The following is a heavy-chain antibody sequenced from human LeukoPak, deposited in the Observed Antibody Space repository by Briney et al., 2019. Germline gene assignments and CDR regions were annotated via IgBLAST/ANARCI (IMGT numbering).Heavy chain of an antibody. D-gene: IGHD3-10*02. CDR3: ARGFFVRGNPRSWFDP. CDR2: IYHTGNT. Sequence: PSETLSLTCAVSGASITSGDYSWNWLRQPPGKGLEWIGYIYHTGNTYYNPSLKSRVTMSVDRSKNQFSLKLSSVTAADTAVYYCARGFFVRGNPRSWFDPWGQGTLVTVSS. J-gene: IGHJ5*02. V-gene: IGHV4-30-2*01. CDR1: GASITSGDYS.